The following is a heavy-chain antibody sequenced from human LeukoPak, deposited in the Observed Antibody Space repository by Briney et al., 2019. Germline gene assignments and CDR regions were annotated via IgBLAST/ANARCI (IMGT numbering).Heavy chain of an antibody. J-gene: IGHJ6*02. Sequence: GGSLRLSCAASGFTFSNERMTWVRQAAGKGLEWVANIKPDGSEKYYADSLKGRCTISRDNTENTLYLQMNSVRAEDTGVYYCTRAAVSSPGDLWGQGTTVTVSS. CDR1: GFTFSNER. CDR3: TRAAVSSPGDL. CDR2: IKPDGSEK. D-gene: IGHD5/OR15-5a*01. V-gene: IGHV3-7*04.